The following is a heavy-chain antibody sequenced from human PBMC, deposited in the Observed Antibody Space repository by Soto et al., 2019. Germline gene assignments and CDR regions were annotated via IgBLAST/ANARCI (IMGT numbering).Heavy chain of an antibody. CDR1: GYRFTSYW. J-gene: IGHJ6*02. CDR2: IYPGDSDT. D-gene: IGHD2-15*01. CDR3: ARRCGKPRICERYYYYYGMDV. V-gene: IGHV5-51*01. Sequence: PGESLKISCKCSGYRFTSYWIGWVRQMPGKGLEWMGVIYPGDSDTRYSPSFQGQVTISADKSISTAYLQWSSLKASDTAMYYCARRCGKPRICERYYYYYGMDVWGQGTTVTVSS.